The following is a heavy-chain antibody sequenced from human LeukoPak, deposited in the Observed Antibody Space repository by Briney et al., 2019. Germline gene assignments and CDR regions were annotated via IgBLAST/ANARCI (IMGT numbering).Heavy chain of an antibody. CDR2: ISGRGDST. Sequence: QPGGSLGLSCAASGLTFSNYAMSWVRRAPGKGLECVSVISGRGDSTYYADSVKGRFTISRDNSKNTLYLQMNSLRTEDTAVYYCAKAEGYDILTGLDYWGQGTLVTVSS. D-gene: IGHD3-9*01. CDR3: AKAEGYDILTGLDY. V-gene: IGHV3-23*01. CDR1: GLTFSNYA. J-gene: IGHJ4*02.